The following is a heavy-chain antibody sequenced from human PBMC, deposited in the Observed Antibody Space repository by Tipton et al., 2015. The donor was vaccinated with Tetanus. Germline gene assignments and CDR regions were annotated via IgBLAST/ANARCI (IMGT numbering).Heavy chain of an antibody. CDR1: GFIFSSYA. J-gene: IGHJ5*02. CDR2: ISGSGGTT. D-gene: IGHD3-10*01. Sequence: GSLRLSCAASGFIFSSYALSWVRQAPGRGLEWVSTISGSGGTTYYADSVKGRFTISRDNSKKTLYLEMNSLRAEDTAVYFCAKGSYFGSGSSGWFDPWGQGTLVTVSS. V-gene: IGHV3-23*01. CDR3: AKGSYFGSGSSGWFDP.